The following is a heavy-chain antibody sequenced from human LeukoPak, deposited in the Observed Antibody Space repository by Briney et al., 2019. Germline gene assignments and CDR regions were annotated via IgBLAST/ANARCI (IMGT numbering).Heavy chain of an antibody. V-gene: IGHV4-59*01. Sequence: LRLSCAASGFTFSKMNWVRQAPGKGLEWIGYIYYSGSTNYNPSLKSRVTISVDTSKNQFSLKLSSVTAADTAVYYCARDQGSSWFDYWGQGTLVTVSS. J-gene: IGHJ4*02. CDR3: ARDQGSSWFDY. D-gene: IGHD6-13*01. CDR2: IYYSGST. CDR1: GFTFSK.